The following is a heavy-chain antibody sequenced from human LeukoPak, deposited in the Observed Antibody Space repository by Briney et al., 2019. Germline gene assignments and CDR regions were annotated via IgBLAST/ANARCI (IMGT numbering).Heavy chain of an antibody. CDR1: GFTFSSYS. CDR3: ARDGGFTYYDSSGFDY. V-gene: IGHV3-21*01. J-gene: IGHJ4*02. Sequence: GGSLRLSCAASGFTFSSYSMNWVRQAPGKGLEWVSSISSSSSYIYYADSVKGRFTISRDNAKNSLYLQMNSLRAEDTAVYYCARDGGFTYYDSSGFDYWGQGTLVTVSS. D-gene: IGHD3-22*01. CDR2: ISSSSSYI.